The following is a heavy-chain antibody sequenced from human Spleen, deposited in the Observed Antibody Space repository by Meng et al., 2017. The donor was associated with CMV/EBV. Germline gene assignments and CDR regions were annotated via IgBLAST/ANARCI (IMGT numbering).Heavy chain of an antibody. CDR2: INPNSGGT. J-gene: IGHJ4*02. V-gene: IGHV1-2*02. D-gene: IGHD5-18*01. Sequence: KASGYTFTYYYIHWVRQAPGQGLEWMGWINPNSGGTNYAQKFQGRVTMTRDTSISTAYMELSRLRSDDTAVYYCATSGGYSYGLFFDYWGQGTLVTVSS. CDR3: ATSGGYSYGLFFDY. CDR1: GYTFTYYY.